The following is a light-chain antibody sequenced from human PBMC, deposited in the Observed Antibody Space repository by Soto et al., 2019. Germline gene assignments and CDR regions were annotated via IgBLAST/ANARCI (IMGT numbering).Light chain of an antibody. CDR1: SSDVGSYNR. Sequence: HSALTQPPSVSGSPGQSVTISCHGTSSDVGSYNRLSWYQQPPGTAPKLIMYEVNTRPSGVPYRFSGSKSGSTASLTISGLQAEDEADYYCSLYISGSTYVFGTGTKVTVL. V-gene: IGLV2-18*01. CDR2: EVN. J-gene: IGLJ1*01. CDR3: SLYISGSTYV.